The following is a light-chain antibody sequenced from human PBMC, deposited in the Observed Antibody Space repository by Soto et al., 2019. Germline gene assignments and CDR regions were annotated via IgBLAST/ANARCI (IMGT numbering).Light chain of an antibody. Sequence: EIVLTQSPGTLSLSPGERATLSCRASQSVSSSYLAWYQQKPGQAPRLLIYGASSRATGIPDRFSGSGSGTDFTLTIIRLEHEDVAVYYCQQYGSALFTFGPGTRVDIQ. CDR3: QQYGSALFT. CDR1: QSVSSSY. CDR2: GAS. V-gene: IGKV3-20*01. J-gene: IGKJ3*01.